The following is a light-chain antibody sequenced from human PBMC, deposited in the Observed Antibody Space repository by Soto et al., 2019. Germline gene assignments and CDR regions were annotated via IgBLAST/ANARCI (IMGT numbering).Light chain of an antibody. CDR1: SSDVGGYNY. Sequence: QSVLTQPASVSGSPGQSITISCTGTSSDVGGYNYVSWYQQHPGKAPKLMIYDVSNRPSGVSDRFSGSKSGNTASLTISGLQAEDEADYYCSSYTRSSTRVFGGGTKRTVL. CDR2: DVS. V-gene: IGLV2-14*01. J-gene: IGLJ2*01. CDR3: SSYTRSSTRV.